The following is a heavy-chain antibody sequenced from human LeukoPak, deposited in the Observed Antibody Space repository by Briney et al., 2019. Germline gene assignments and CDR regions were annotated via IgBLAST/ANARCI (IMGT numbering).Heavy chain of an antibody. CDR1: TYIFNKYY. Sequence: ASVKVSCTASTYIFNKYYIHWVRQAPGRGLEWMGIINPTSGRTSYAQKFQARVTMTRDMSTSTMYMDLSSLKSEDTAVYYCASGGEFRGSAFDIWGQGTTVIVSS. D-gene: IGHD3-10*01. CDR2: INPTSGRT. J-gene: IGHJ3*02. V-gene: IGHV1-46*02. CDR3: ASGGEFRGSAFDI.